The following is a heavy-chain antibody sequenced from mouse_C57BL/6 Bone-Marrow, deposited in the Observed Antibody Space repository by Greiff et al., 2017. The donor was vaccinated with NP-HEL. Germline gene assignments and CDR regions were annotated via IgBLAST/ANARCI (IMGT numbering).Heavy chain of an antibody. V-gene: IGHV1-53*01. CDR1: GYTFTSYW. CDR2: INPSNGGT. Sequence: VQLQQSGTELVKPGASVKLSCKASGYTFTSYWMHWVKQRPGQGLEWIGNINPSNGGTNYNEKFKSKATLTVDKSSSTAYMQLSSLTSEDSAVYYCARGFTTVVAHYFDYWGQGTTLTVSS. D-gene: IGHD1-1*01. J-gene: IGHJ2*01. CDR3: ARGFTTVVAHYFDY.